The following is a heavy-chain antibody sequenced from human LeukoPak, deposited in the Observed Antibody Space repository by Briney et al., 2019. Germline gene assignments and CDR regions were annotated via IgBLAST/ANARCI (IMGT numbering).Heavy chain of an antibody. CDR3: ARAPALAVDGTYFDL. J-gene: IGHJ2*01. Sequence: SVKVSCTASGGTFSSYAISWVRQAPGQGLEWMGGIIPIFGTANYAQKFQGRVTITADKSTSTAYMELSSLRSEDTAVYYCARAPALAVDGTYFDLWGRGTLVTVSS. CDR1: GGTFSSYA. CDR2: IIPIFGTA. D-gene: IGHD6-19*01. V-gene: IGHV1-69*06.